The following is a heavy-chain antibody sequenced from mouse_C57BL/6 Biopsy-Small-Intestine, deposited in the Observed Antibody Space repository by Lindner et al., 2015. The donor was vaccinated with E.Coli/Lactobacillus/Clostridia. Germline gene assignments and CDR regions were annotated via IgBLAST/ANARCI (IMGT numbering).Heavy chain of an antibody. J-gene: IGHJ3*01. V-gene: IGHV5-6*01. CDR2: ISSGGTYT. Sequence: VTVQESGGDLVKPGGSLKLSCAASGFTFNTYGMSWVRQTPDKSLAWVATISSGGTYTYYPDSVKGRFTISRDNAKNTLYLQMSSLKSEDTAMYYCSRPTYYTNYAFSYWGQGTLVTVSA. CDR3: SRPTYYTNYAFSY. D-gene: IGHD2-5*01. CDR1: GFTFNTYG.